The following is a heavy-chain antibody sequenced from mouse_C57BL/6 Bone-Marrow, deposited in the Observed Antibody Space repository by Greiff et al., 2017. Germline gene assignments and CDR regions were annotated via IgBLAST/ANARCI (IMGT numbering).Heavy chain of an antibody. D-gene: IGHD1-1*01. Sequence: DVMLVESGEGLVKPGGSLKLSCAASGFTFSSYAMSWVRQTPEKRLEWVAYISSGGDYIYYADTVKGRFTISRDNARNTLYLQMSSLKSEDTAMYYCTRDERGSSDWYFDVWGTGTTVTVSS. CDR3: TRDERGSSDWYFDV. CDR1: GFTFSSYA. CDR2: ISSGGDYI. V-gene: IGHV5-9-1*02. J-gene: IGHJ1*03.